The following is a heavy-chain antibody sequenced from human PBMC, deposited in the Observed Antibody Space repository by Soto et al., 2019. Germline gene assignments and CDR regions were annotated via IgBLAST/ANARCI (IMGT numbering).Heavy chain of an antibody. D-gene: IGHD3-16*01. CDR1: GFTFSSYA. V-gene: IGHV3-30-3*01. CDR3: ARDFGDLQLALDY. J-gene: IGHJ4*02. CDR2: ISYDGSNK. Sequence: QVQLVESGGGVVQPGRSLRLSCAASGFTFSSYAMHWVRQAPGKGLEWVAVISYDGSNKYYADSVKGRFTISRDNSKNTLYLQMNSLRAEDTAVYYCARDFGDLQLALDYWGQGTLVTVSS.